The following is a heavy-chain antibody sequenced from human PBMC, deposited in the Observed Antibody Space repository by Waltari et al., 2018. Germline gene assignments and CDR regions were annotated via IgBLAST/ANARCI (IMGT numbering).Heavy chain of an antibody. CDR1: GGSISRGDYY. CDR3: ARVGSSSGDNWFDP. V-gene: IGHV4-30-4*08. Sequence: QVQLQESGPGLVKPSQTLSLTCTVSGGSISRGDYYRSWFRQPPGKGLEWIGYIYYSGSTYYNPSLKSRVTISVDTSKNQFSLKLSSVTAADTAVYYCARVGSSSGDNWFDPWGQGTLVTVSS. CDR2: IYYSGST. D-gene: IGHD6-13*01. J-gene: IGHJ5*02.